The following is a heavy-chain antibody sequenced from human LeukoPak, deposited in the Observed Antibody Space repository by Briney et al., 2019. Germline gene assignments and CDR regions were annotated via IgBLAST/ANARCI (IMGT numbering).Heavy chain of an antibody. V-gene: IGHV4-34*01. CDR2: INHSGST. J-gene: IGHJ4*02. Sequence: RXXPGXGLEWIGEINHSGSTNYNPSLKSRVTISVDTSKNQFSLKLSSVTAADTAVYYCARVKSVVDYWGQGTLSPSPQ. D-gene: IGHD2-21*01. CDR3: ARVKSVVDY.